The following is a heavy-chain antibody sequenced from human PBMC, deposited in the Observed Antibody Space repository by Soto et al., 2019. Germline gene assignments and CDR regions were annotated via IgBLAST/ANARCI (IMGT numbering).Heavy chain of an antibody. CDR2: ISGSGGGT. CDR3: AREYGGRHWCFDL. CDR1: GFTFSSSA. D-gene: IGHD2-15*01. J-gene: IGHJ2*01. V-gene: IGHV3-23*01. Sequence: EVQLLESGGGLVQPGGSLRLSCAASGFTFSSSAMIWVRQAPGKGLVWVSSISGSGGGTYYANSVKGRFTVSRDNSEKKLYLQMNSLRAEDTAVYYCAREYGGRHWCFDLWGRGTLVTVSS.